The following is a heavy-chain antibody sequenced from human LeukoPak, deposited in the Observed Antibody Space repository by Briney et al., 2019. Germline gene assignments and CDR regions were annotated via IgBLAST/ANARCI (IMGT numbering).Heavy chain of an antibody. D-gene: IGHD3-10*01. CDR3: ARTRGSSGSYFSFDY. V-gene: IGHV4-31*03. Sequence: SQTLSLTCTVSGGSISSGGYYWSWIRQHPGKGLEWIGYIYYSGSTYYNPSLKSRVTISVDTSKNQFSLKLSSVTAADTAVYYCARTRGSSGSYFSFDYWGQGTLVTVSS. CDR2: IYYSGST. J-gene: IGHJ4*02. CDR1: GGSISSGGYY.